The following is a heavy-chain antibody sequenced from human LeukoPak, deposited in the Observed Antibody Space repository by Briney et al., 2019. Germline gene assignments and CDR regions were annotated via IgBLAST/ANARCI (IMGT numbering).Heavy chain of an antibody. Sequence: GASVKVSCKASGGTFSNYAISWVRQAPGQGLEWMGGIIPIFGTANYAQKFQGRVTITTDESTSTAYMELSSLRSEDTAVYYCARSTGGFGYSYAIDYWGQGTPVTVSS. J-gene: IGHJ4*02. CDR1: GGTFSNYA. V-gene: IGHV1-69*05. CDR3: ARSTGGFGYSYAIDY. D-gene: IGHD5-18*01. CDR2: IIPIFGTA.